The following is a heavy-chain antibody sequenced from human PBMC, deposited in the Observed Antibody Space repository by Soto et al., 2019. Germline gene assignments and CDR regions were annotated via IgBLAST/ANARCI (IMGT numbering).Heavy chain of an antibody. D-gene: IGHD3-22*01. Sequence: QVQLVQSGAEEKKPGASVKVSCKASGYTFTSYAMHWVRQAPGQRLEWMGWINAGNGNTKYSQKFQGRVTITRDTSASTAYMELSSLRSEDTAVYYCATGDSWAGAFDIWGQGTMVTVSS. V-gene: IGHV1-3*05. CDR1: GYTFTSYA. J-gene: IGHJ3*02. CDR2: INAGNGNT. CDR3: ATGDSWAGAFDI.